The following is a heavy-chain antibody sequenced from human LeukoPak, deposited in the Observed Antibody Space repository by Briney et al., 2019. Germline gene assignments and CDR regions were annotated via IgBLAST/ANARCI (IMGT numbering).Heavy chain of an antibody. V-gene: IGHV4-34*01. CDR2: INHSGST. Sequence: PSETLSLTCAVYGGSFSGYYWSWIRQPPGKGLEWIGEINHSGSTNYNPSLKSRVTISVDTSKNQFSLKLSSVTAADTAVYYCARVKPETSHYGSGSYLTLFDYWGQGTLVAVSS. CDR3: ARVKPETSHYGSGSYLTLFDY. D-gene: IGHD3-10*01. CDR1: GGSFSGYY. J-gene: IGHJ4*02.